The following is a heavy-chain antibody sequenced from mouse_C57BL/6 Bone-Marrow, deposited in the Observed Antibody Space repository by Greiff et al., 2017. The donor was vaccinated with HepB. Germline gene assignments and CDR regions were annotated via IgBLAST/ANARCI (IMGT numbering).Heavy chain of an antibody. CDR2: IYPGDGDT. D-gene: IGHD1-1*01. Sequence: QVQLKESGAELVKPGASVKISCKASGYAFSSYWMNWVKQRPGKGLEWIGQIYPGDGDTNYNGKFKGKATLTADKSSSTAYMQLSSLTSEDSAVYFCARKRGITTVVDYFDYWGQGTTLTVSS. V-gene: IGHV1-80*01. CDR1: GYAFSSYW. CDR3: ARKRGITTVVDYFDY. J-gene: IGHJ2*01.